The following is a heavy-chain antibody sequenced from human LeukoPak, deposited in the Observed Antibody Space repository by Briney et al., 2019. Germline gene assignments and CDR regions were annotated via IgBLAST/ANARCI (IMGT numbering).Heavy chain of an antibody. CDR3: ARDLYYDKSGSYFEGVADY. J-gene: IGHJ4*02. D-gene: IGHD3-22*01. CDR2: INANSGGT. Sequence: GASVKVSCKASAYTFTAYYMHWVRQAPGQGLEWIGWINANSGGTKYAQKFQGRVTMTRDTSISTAYVELRRLKSDDTALYYCARDLYYDKSGSYFEGVADYWGQGTLVTVSS. V-gene: IGHV1-2*02. CDR1: AYTFTAYY.